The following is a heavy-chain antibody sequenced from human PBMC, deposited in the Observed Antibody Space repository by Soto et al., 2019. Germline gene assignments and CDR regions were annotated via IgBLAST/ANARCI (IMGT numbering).Heavy chain of an antibody. J-gene: IGHJ4*02. D-gene: IGHD3-9*01. CDR1: GFTFRSYA. V-gene: IGHV3-23*01. Sequence: SGFTFRSYAMSWVRQAPGKGLEWVSAISGSGGSTYYADSVKGRFTISRDNAKNTLYLQMNSLGVEDTALYYCSYDTFGDKDFWGQGTPVTVSS. CDR2: ISGSGGST. CDR3: SYDTFGDKDF.